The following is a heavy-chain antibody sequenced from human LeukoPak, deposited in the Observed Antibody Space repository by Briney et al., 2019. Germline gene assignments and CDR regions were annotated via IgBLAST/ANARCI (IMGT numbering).Heavy chain of an antibody. J-gene: IGHJ5*02. CDR2: IDYSGTT. CDR3: ARDNALASGKYWFDP. D-gene: IGHD3-10*01. CDR1: GGSISRYY. Sequence: KCSDTLSLTCTVSGGSISRYYWTWLRQPTGKGVEWIGYIDYSGTTNYNPSLKSRVTISVDTSKNQFSLKLSSVTAADTAVYYCARDNALASGKYWFDPWGQGTLVTVSS. V-gene: IGHV4-59*01.